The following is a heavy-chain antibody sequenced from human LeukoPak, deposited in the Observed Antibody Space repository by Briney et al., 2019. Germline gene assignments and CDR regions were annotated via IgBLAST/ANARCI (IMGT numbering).Heavy chain of an antibody. CDR3: ARDLAGFGGYSYGMVDY. Sequence: SQTLSLTCALSGDSVSSNSATWNWIRQSPSRGLEWLGRTYYRSKAYNDYALSVERRITISPDTSKNQFSLQLNSVTPEDTAVYYCARDLAGFGGYSYGMVDYWGQGTLVTVSS. J-gene: IGHJ4*02. V-gene: IGHV6-1*01. D-gene: IGHD5-18*01. CDR2: TYYRSKAYN. CDR1: GDSVSSNSAT.